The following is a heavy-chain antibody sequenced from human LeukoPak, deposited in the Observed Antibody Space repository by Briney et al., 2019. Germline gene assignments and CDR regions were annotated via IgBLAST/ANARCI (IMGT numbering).Heavy chain of an antibody. CDR3: ARQLDMVVTLDAFDI. V-gene: IGHV4-61*02. CDR1: GGSISSGSYY. Sequence: TLSLTCTASGGSISSGSYYWSWIRQPAGKGLEWIGRIYTSGSTNYNPSLKSRVTISVDTSKNQFSLKLSSVTAADTAVYYCARQLDMVVTLDAFDIWGQGTMVTVSS. D-gene: IGHD4/OR15-4a*01. J-gene: IGHJ3*02. CDR2: IYTSGST.